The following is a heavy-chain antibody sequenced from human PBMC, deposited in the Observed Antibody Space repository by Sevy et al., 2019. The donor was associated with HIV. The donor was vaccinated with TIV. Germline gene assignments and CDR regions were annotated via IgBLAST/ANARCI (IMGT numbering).Heavy chain of an antibody. CDR2: MREDGSEI. J-gene: IGHJ6*02. CDR1: GFTFSNYW. CDR3: ARGYFGMDV. Sequence: GGSLRLSCADSGFTFSNYWMNWVRQAPGKGLEWVANMREDGSEIHYVDSLKGRFTISRDNSKNSLYLQMNSLRAEDTAMYYCARGYFGMDVWGQGTTVTVSS. V-gene: IGHV3-7*01.